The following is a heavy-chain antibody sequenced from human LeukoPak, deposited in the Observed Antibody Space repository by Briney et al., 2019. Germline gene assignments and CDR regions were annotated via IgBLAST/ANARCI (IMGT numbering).Heavy chain of an antibody. CDR1: GFTFSSYG. D-gene: IGHD6-19*01. CDR3: ARDRIAYSSGWPYFDY. J-gene: IGHJ4*02. V-gene: IGHV3-33*01. Sequence: GGSLRLSCAASGFTFSSYGMHWVSQAPGKGLEWVAVIWYDGSNKYYADSVKGRFTISRDNSKNPLYLQMNSLRAEDTAVYYCARDRIAYSSGWPYFDYWGQGTLVTVSS. CDR2: IWYDGSNK.